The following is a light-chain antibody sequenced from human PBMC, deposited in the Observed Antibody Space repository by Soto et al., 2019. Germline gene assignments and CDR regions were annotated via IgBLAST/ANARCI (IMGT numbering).Light chain of an antibody. J-gene: IGKJ4*01. CDR2: DAS. V-gene: IGKV1-5*01. CDR3: QQLSRYPLT. CDR1: QNINNW. Sequence: DIQMTQSPSTLSASVGDRVTITCRASQNINNWLAWYQQKPGKAPKFLIYDASILESGVPSRFSGSGFGTEFSLTIRALQPEDFATYYCQQLSRYPLTFGGGTKVDIK.